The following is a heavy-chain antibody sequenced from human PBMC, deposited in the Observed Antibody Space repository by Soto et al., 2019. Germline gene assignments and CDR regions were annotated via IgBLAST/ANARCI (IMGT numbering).Heavy chain of an antibody. J-gene: IGHJ3*02. CDR3: ARAKAVVIAALDI. V-gene: IGHV3-23*01. Sequence: LRLSCKASGFMFNNSAMTWVRQPPGQGLQWVASVSDNGGSRGGTYYADSVKGRFTISGDNSKNTLYLQLDSLTGADTAVYYCARAKAVVIAALDIWGQGTMVTVSS. CDR2: VSDNGGSRGGT. D-gene: IGHD2-21*01. CDR1: GFMFNNSA.